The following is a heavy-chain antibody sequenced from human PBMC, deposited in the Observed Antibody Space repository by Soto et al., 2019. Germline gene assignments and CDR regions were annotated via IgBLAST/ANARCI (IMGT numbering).Heavy chain of an antibody. Sequence: SQTLSLTCVISGDSVSSNTAAWNWIRQSASRGLEWLGRTYYRSKWHNDYEVSVKSRISVNPDTSKNQFSLQLNSVTPEDTAVYYCARQHCTSSDYYGLDVWGQGTTVTVSS. CDR3: ARQHCTSSDYYGLDV. J-gene: IGHJ6*02. CDR1: GDSVSSNTAA. CDR2: TYYRSKWHN. D-gene: IGHD2-8*01. V-gene: IGHV6-1*01.